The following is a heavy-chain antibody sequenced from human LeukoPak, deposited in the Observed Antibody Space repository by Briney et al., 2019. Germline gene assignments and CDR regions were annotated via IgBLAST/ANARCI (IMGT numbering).Heavy chain of an antibody. J-gene: IGHJ4*02. Sequence: QSGGSLRLSCAASGFTFSSYGMHGVRQAPGKGLEWVAVISYDGSNKYYADSLKGRFTTSRDNSKNTLYLQMNSLRAEDTAVYYCAKMIAAEPFDYWGQGTLVAVSS. V-gene: IGHV3-30*18. CDR2: ISYDGSNK. D-gene: IGHD6-13*01. CDR3: AKMIAAEPFDY. CDR1: GFTFSSYG.